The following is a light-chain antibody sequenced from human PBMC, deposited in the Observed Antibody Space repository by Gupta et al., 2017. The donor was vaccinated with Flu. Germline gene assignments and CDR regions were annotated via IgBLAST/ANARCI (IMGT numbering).Light chain of an antibody. CDR3: CSYTSGSTLVLV. Sequence: QSALTQPASVSGSPGQSITISCTGTTSDVGGYNSVSWYQQRPGTAPKLMIYDFSNRPSGSSKRFSGSKSGNTASLTTSGLQAEDEADYYCCSYTSGSTLVLVFGGGTKLTVL. CDR1: TSDVGGYNS. V-gene: IGLV2-14*01. J-gene: IGLJ2*01. CDR2: DFS.